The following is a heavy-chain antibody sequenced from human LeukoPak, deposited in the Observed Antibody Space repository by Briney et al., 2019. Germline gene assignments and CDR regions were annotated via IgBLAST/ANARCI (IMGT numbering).Heavy chain of an antibody. Sequence: GGSLRLSCAASGFTFTDAWMSWVRQAPGKGLEWVANMKQDGSEKYYVDSVKGRFTISRDNAKNSLYLQMNSLRVEDTAVYYCASGRQLAYWGQGTLVTVSS. CDR3: ASGRQLAY. V-gene: IGHV3-7*01. CDR1: GFTFTDAW. D-gene: IGHD6-6*01. J-gene: IGHJ4*02. CDR2: MKQDGSEK.